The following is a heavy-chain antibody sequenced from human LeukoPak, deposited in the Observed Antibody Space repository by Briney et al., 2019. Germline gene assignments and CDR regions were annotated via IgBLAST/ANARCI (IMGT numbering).Heavy chain of an antibody. CDR3: TRDGGVGDNTAFDS. CDR2: TRSKARRYTT. Sequence: GGSLRLSCAASGVTLSDHHMDWVRQAPGKGLEWVCRTRSKARRYTTEFAASVKGRFASARDDSKNSMYIKMNNLKAEDTAVYYCTRDGGVGDNTAFDSWGQGTLVTVSS. V-gene: IGHV3-72*01. D-gene: IGHD3-3*01. CDR1: GVTLSDHH. J-gene: IGHJ3*02.